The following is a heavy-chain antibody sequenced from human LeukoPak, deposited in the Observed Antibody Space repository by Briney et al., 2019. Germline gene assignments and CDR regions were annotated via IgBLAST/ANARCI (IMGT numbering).Heavy chain of an antibody. J-gene: IGHJ4*02. CDR3: AKSEVIHYFDY. CDR1: GFTFSSYG. CDR2: ISGSGGST. D-gene: IGHD3-16*02. Sequence: GGTLRLSCAASGFTFSSYGMSWVRQAPGKGLEWVSAISGSGGSTYYADSVKGRFTISRDNSKNTLYLQMNSLRAEDTAVYYCAKSEVIHYFDYLGQGTLVTVSS. V-gene: IGHV3-23*01.